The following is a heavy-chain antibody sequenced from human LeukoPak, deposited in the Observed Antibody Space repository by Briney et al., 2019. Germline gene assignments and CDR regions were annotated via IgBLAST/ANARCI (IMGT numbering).Heavy chain of an antibody. CDR1: GFTFSSYA. Sequence: AGTLTLSCAASGFTFSSYAKNWVRQAPGQGLEWVSDTSGNGGSTYYADPAKGLLITFSDNSSNKLFLLMNGLRADAAADYYCAKESFGEWFGDSNFDWGGQGSLVTVS. CDR2: TSGNGGST. J-gene: IGHJ4*02. D-gene: IGHD3-10*01. V-gene: IGHV3-23*01. CDR3: AKESFGEWFGDSNFDW.